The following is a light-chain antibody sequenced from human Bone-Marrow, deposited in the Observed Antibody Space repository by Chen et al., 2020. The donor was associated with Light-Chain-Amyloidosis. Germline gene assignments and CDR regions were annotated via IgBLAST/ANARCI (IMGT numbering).Light chain of an antibody. J-gene: IGKJ4*01. Sequence: EIVLTQSPGTLSLSPGEGANLSCRASQTISSNYLTCYQQKFGQAPRLLIYGSSSRATGIPDRVTGSGSVTDFPLTINRLEPEDFAMYYCQQYGTSPLTFGGGTKVEIK. V-gene: IGKV3-20*01. CDR3: QQYGTSPLT. CDR1: QTISSNY. CDR2: GSS.